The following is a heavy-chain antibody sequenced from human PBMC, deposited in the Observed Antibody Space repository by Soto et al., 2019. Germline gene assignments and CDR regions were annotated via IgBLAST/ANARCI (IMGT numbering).Heavy chain of an antibody. CDR3: ARGVYYDSRGYYFFF. CDR2: IVPMFGTA. V-gene: IGHV1-69*13. J-gene: IGHJ4*02. CDR1: GGTFSRYA. Sequence: SVKVSCKASGGTFSRYALSWVRKAPGQGPEWMGGIVPMFGTANYAQKFQGRVTITADESTSTAYMQLSSLRSEDTAVYYCARGVYYDSRGYYFFFWGQGTLVTVSS. D-gene: IGHD3-22*01.